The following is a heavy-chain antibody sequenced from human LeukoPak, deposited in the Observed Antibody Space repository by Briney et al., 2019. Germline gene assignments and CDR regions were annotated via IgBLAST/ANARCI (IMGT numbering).Heavy chain of an antibody. CDR1: GYTFTSYY. CDR3: ARDGFLDYQPLGDDY. CDR2: INPSGGST. Sequence: GASVKVSCKASGYTFTSYYMHWVRQAPGQGLEWMGIINPSGGSTSYAQKFQGRVTMTRDTSTSTVYMELSSLRSEDTAVYYCARDGFLDYQPLGDDYWGQGTLVTVSS. V-gene: IGHV1-46*01. J-gene: IGHJ4*02. D-gene: IGHD2-2*01.